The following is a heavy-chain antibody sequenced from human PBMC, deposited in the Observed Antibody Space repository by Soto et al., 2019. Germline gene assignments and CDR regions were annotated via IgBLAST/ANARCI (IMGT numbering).Heavy chain of an antibody. V-gene: IGHV1-69*02. J-gene: IGHJ6*02. D-gene: IGHD3-10*01. CDR2: IIPILGIA. Sequence: QVQLVQSGAEVKKPGSSVKVSCKASGGTFSSYTISWVRQAPGQGLEWMGRIIPILGIANYAQKFQGRVTITADKSTSTVDMELSSLRSEDTAVYYCARFRGSYGMDVWGQRTTVTVSS. CDR1: GGTFSSYT. CDR3: ARFRGSYGMDV.